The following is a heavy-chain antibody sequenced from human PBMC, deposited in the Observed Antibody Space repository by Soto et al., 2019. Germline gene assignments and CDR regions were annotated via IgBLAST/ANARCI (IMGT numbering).Heavy chain of an antibody. J-gene: IGHJ6*02. CDR1: GFTFSRFS. D-gene: IGHD3-10*02. Sequence: QVQLVESGGGVVQPGRSLTLSCAASGFTFSRFSMHWVRQAPGKGLAWVAVISYDGSNTHYAESVKGRFNISRDDSKNTLFLQMNTMSGEDSAVYYCARDHGMFLSYYYYGMDVWGQGTTVSVSS. CDR3: ARDHGMFLSYYYYGMDV. CDR2: ISYDGSNT. V-gene: IGHV3-30-3*01.